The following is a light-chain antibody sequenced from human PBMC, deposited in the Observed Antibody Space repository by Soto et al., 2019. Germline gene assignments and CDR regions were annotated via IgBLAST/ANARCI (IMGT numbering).Light chain of an antibody. J-gene: IGKJ4*01. CDR3: QQFGSSVLT. Sequence: EIVLTQSPGTLSMSPGERATLSCKASQSANTDYLAWYQQKPGQAPRLLIYAASKRASGIPDRFSGSGSGTDFTLTISRLEPEDFAVYYCQQFGSSVLTFGGGTKVEIK. CDR2: AAS. V-gene: IGKV3-20*01. CDR1: QSANTDY.